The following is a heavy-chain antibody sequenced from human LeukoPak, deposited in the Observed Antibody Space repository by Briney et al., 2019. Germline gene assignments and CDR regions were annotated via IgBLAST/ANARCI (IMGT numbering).Heavy chain of an antibody. J-gene: IGHJ4*02. CDR2: IYSDGSA. V-gene: IGHV3-53*01. CDR1: GFTVRSNY. CDR3: ARVVSGAYFDY. Sequence: GGSLRLSCADPGFTVRSNYMTWVRPAPGKGLEWVSLIYSDGSAYYADSVKGRFTISRANSKNTPFLQMTSLRAEDTAVYYCARVVSGAYFDYWGQGTLVTVSS. D-gene: IGHD1-14*01.